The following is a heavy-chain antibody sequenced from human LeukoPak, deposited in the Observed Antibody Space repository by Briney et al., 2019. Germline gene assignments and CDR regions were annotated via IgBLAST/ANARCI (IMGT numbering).Heavy chain of an antibody. J-gene: IGHJ5*02. V-gene: IGHV1-2*02. CDR3: AKHSGSLLASAGFDP. Sequence: GASVKVSCKASGYTFTGYCMHWVRQAPGQGLEWMGWINPNSGGTNYAQKFQGRVTMTRDTSISTAYMELSRLRSDDTAVYYCAKHSGSLLASAGFDPWGQGTLVTVSS. D-gene: IGHD1-26*01. CDR2: INPNSGGT. CDR1: GYTFTGYC.